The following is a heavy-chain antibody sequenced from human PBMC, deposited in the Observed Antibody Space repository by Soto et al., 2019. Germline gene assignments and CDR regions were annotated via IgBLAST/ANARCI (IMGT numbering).Heavy chain of an antibody. Sequence: SETLSITCTVSGDSISGNYWSWIRQPPGKRPEWIGYVYYTGSTNYNPSLKSRVTISVDTSKNQLSLKLSSVTAADTAVYYCARYYGGKVLDYWGQGTLVTVSS. V-gene: IGHV4-59*12. CDR3: ARYYGGKVLDY. CDR2: VYYTGST. CDR1: GDSISGNY. D-gene: IGHD4-17*01. J-gene: IGHJ4*02.